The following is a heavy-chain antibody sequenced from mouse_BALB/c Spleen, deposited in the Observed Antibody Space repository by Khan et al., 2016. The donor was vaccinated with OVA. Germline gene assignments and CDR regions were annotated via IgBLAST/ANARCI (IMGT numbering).Heavy chain of an antibody. J-gene: IGHJ3*01. D-gene: IGHD1-1*01. Sequence: LQLKQSGPELVKPGASMKISCKASGYSFTDYTMNWVKQSHGKNLEWIGLINPYNGFTTYNQKFKGKATLTVDKSSSTAYMELLSLTSEDSAVYYCARGNYYGSNSWFAYWGQGTLVTVSA. CDR3: ARGNYYGSNSWFAY. CDR2: INPYNGFT. CDR1: GYSFTDYT. V-gene: IGHV1-18*01.